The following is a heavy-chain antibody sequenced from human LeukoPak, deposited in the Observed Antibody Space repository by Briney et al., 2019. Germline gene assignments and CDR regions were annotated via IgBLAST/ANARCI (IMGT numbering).Heavy chain of an antibody. Sequence: SETLSLTCAVYGGSFSGYYWSWIRQPPGKGLEWIGEINHSGSTNYNPSLKSRVTISVDTSKNQFSLKLGSVTAADTAVYSCARVRYYGSGSYRGCFDPWGQGTLVTVPS. CDR2: INHSGST. V-gene: IGHV4-34*01. CDR1: GGSFSGYY. D-gene: IGHD3-10*01. J-gene: IGHJ5*02. CDR3: ARVRYYGSGSYRGCFDP.